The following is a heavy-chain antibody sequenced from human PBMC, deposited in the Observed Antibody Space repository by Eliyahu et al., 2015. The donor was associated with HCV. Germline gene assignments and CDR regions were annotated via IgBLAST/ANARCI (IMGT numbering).Heavy chain of an antibody. Sequence: QVQLVESGGGVVQPGRSLRLSCAASGFTFSSYGMHWVRQAPGKGLEWVAVISYDGSNKYYADSVKGRFTISRDNSKNTLYLQMNSLRAEDTAVYYCAKDFPHQNYNWNDISPAFDIWGQGTMVTVSS. CDR1: GFTFSSYG. CDR2: ISYDGSNK. D-gene: IGHD1-20*01. J-gene: IGHJ3*02. CDR3: AKDFPHQNYNWNDISPAFDI. V-gene: IGHV3-30*18.